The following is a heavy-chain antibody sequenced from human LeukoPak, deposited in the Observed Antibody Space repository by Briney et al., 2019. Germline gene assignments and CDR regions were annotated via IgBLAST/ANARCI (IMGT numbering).Heavy chain of an antibody. J-gene: IGHJ4*02. D-gene: IGHD2-2*01. CDR2: INPNSGGT. CDR1: GYTFTDYY. CDR3: ARANFLYCSSTSCLFDY. V-gene: IGHV1-2*02. Sequence: GASVRVSSKASGYTFTDYYMHWVRLAPGQGLEWMGWINPNSGGTNYVQKFQGGVTMTRDTSINTAYMELSRLTSDDTAVYYCARANFLYCSSTSCLFDYWGRGTLVTVSS.